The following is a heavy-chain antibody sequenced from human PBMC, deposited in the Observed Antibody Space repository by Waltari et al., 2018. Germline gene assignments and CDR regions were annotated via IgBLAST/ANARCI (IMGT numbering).Heavy chain of an antibody. CDR3: ARASTVVTPFDY. V-gene: IGHV3-23*01. CDR2: ISGSGGST. D-gene: IGHD4-17*01. J-gene: IGHJ4*02. Sequence: MSWVRQAPGKGLEWVSAISGSGGSTYYADSVKGRFTISRDNSKNTLYLQMNSLRAEDTAVYYCARASTVVTPFDYWGQGTLVTVSS.